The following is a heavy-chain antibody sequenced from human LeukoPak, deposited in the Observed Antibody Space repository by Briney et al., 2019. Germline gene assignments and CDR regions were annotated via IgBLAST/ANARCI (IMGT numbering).Heavy chain of an antibody. CDR2: IRSKANSYAT. D-gene: IGHD3-22*01. V-gene: IGHV3-73*01. Sequence: PGGSLRLSCAASGFTFSGSAMHWVRQASGKGLEWVGRIRSKANSYATAYAASVKGRFTISRDDSKNTAYLQMNSLKTEDTAVYYCYLVADSSGYGPSFDYWGQGTLVTVSS. CDR3: YLVADSSGYGPSFDY. J-gene: IGHJ4*02. CDR1: GFTFSGSA.